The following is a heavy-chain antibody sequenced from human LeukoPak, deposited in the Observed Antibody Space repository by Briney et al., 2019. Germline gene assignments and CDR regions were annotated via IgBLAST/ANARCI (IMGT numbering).Heavy chain of an antibody. J-gene: IGHJ4*02. CDR1: GFTFSSYA. Sequence: GGSLRLSCAASGFTFSSYAMSWVRQAPGKGLEWVSAISGSGGSTYYADSVKGRFTISRDNSKNTLYLQMNSLRAEDTAVYYCARYLGGRAGFGELMSYPYLGYWGQGTLVTVSS. CDR3: ARYLGGRAGFGELMSYPYLGY. D-gene: IGHD3-10*01. V-gene: IGHV3-23*01. CDR2: ISGSGGST.